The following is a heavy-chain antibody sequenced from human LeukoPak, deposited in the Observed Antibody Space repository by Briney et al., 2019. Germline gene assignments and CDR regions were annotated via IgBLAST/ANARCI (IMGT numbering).Heavy chain of an antibody. J-gene: IGHJ6*02. CDR1: GGTFSSYA. CDR3: AASHCGGDCYSYYYGMDV. CDR2: IIPILGIA. V-gene: IGHV1-69*04. Sequence: SVKVSCKASGGTFSSYAISWVRQAPGQGLEWMGRIIPILGIANYAQKFQGRVTITADKSTSTAYMELSSLRSEDTAVYYCAASHCGGDCYSYYYGMDVWGQGTTVTVSS. D-gene: IGHD2-21*02.